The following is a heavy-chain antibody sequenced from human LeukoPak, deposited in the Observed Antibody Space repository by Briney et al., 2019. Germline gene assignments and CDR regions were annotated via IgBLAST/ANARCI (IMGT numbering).Heavy chain of an antibody. J-gene: IGHJ4*02. CDR3: ARDCNYGSSCGTPSLFDY. D-gene: IGHD6-13*01. V-gene: IGHV1-69*05. CDR1: GGTFSSYA. Sequence: GASVKVSCKASGGTFSSYAISWVRQAPGQGLEWMGRIIPIFGTANYAQKFQGRVTITTDESTSTAYMELSSLISEDTAVYYCARDCNYGSSCGTPSLFDYWGQGTLVTVSS. CDR2: IIPIFGTA.